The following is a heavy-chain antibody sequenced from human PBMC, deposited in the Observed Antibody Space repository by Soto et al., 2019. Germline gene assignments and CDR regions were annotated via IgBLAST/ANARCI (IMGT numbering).Heavy chain of an antibody. Sequence: EVQLVESGGGLVQPGGSLRLSCAASGFTLSSYIMHWVRQAPGKGLEWVSYISGSGGTIYYADSVKGRFTISRDNAKNSLSVQMNSLRDEDTAVYFCARETGLRSSGWSYDFDFWGQGTRVTVSS. CDR1: GFTLSSYI. V-gene: IGHV3-48*02. J-gene: IGHJ4*02. CDR2: ISGSGGTI. D-gene: IGHD6-19*01. CDR3: ARETGLRSSGWSYDFDF.